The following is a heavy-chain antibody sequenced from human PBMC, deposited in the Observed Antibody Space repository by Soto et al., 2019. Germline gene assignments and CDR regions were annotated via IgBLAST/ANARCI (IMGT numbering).Heavy chain of an antibody. V-gene: IGHV3-21*01. CDR2: ISSSSSYI. CDR3: ARDRGVRGEGSPY. D-gene: IGHD3-10*01. J-gene: IGHJ4*02. CDR1: GFTFSSYS. Sequence: EVQLVESGGGLVKPGGSLRLSCAASGFTFSSYSMNWVRQAPGKGLEWVSSISSSSSYIYYADSVKGRFTISRDNAKNSLYLQMNSLRAEDTAVYYCARDRGVRGEGSPYWGQGTLVTVSS.